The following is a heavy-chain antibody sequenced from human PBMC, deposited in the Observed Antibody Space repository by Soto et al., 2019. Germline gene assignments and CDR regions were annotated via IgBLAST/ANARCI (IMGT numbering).Heavy chain of an antibody. CDR3: ARDWYYYDTSDHFSADAFDI. Sequence: EVQLVESGGGLVQPGGSLRLSCAASGFTSSSYWMHWVRQVPGKGLVWVSRISNDGTSTNYADSVKGRFTISRDNAKNTVYLEMNSLRAEDTAVYYCARDWYYYDTSDHFSADAFDIWGQGTTVTVSS. CDR1: GFTSSSYW. CDR2: ISNDGTST. J-gene: IGHJ3*02. D-gene: IGHD3-22*01. V-gene: IGHV3-74*01.